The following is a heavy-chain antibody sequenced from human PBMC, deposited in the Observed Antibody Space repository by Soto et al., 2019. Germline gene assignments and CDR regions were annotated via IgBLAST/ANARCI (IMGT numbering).Heavy chain of an antibody. Sequence: GGSLRLSCAASGFTFSSYSISWVRQAPWKGLEWVSAISGSGGSTYYADSVKGRFTISRDNSKNTLYLQMNSLRAEDTAVYYCANAYYDFWSVYSTWVTAQTSFEYCGQLTLVPVCS. CDR2: ISGSGGST. V-gene: IGHV3-23*01. CDR1: GFTFSSYS. J-gene: IGHJ4*02. D-gene: IGHD3-3*01. CDR3: ANAYYDFWSVYSTWVTAQTSFEY.